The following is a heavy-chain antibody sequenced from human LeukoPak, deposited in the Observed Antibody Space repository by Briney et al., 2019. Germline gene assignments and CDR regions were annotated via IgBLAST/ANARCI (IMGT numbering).Heavy chain of an antibody. D-gene: IGHD3-22*01. J-gene: IGHJ4*02. CDR2: ISYDGSNK. CDR3: ARGDSSGYPYFDY. Sequence: GGSLRLSCAASGFTFSSYGMHWVRQAPGKGLEWVAVISYDGSNKYYADSVKGRFTISRDNSKNTLYLQMNSLRAEDTAVYYCARGDSSGYPYFDYWGQGTLVTVSS. V-gene: IGHV3-30*03. CDR1: GFTFSSYG.